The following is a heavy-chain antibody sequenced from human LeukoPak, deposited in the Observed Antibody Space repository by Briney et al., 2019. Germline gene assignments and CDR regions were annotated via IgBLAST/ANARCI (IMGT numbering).Heavy chain of an antibody. V-gene: IGHV4-34*01. Sequence: SETLSLTCAVYGGSFSGYYWSWIRQPPGKGLEWIGEINHSGSTNYNPSLKSRVTISVDTSKNQFSLELSSVTAADTAVYYCARGHYDFWSGYWSWGQGTTVTVSS. CDR2: INHSGST. CDR1: GGSFSGYY. D-gene: IGHD3-3*01. J-gene: IGHJ6*02. CDR3: ARGHYDFWSGYWS.